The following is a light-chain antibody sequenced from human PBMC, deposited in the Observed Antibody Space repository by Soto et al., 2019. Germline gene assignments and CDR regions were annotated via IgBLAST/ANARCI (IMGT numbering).Light chain of an antibody. J-gene: IGKJ3*01. CDR3: QQYGGSPLFT. Sequence: PGERATLSCRASQSVSSNYLAWYQQKPGQAPRLLIYGASTRATGVPDRFSGSGSGTDFTLTISRLEPEDFAVYSCQQYGGSPLFTFGPGTRVDFK. CDR1: QSVSSNY. V-gene: IGKV3-20*01. CDR2: GAS.